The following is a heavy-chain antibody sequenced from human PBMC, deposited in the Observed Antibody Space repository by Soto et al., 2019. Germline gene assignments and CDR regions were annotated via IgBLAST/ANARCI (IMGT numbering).Heavy chain of an antibody. CDR1: GYTFTGYY. J-gene: IGHJ4*02. CDR2: IIPIFGTA. Sequence: GASVKVSCKASGYTFTGYYMHWLRQAPGQGLEWMGGIIPIFGTANYAQKFQGRVTITADESTSTAYMELSSLRSEDTAVYYCARGILGYYDSSGYTPSYFDYWGLGTLVTVSS. V-gene: IGHV1-69*13. D-gene: IGHD3-22*01. CDR3: ARGILGYYDSSGYTPSYFDY.